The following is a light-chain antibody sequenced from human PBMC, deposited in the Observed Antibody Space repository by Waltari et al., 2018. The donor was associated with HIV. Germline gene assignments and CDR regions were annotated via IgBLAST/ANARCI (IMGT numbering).Light chain of an antibody. CDR1: QSVLYISNNQNY. CDR2: WAS. CDR3: QQYFVTPFT. Sequence: DIVLTQSPDSLPVSLGERATINYKSSQSVLYISNNQNYLAWYQQKPGQPPKLLIYWASTRESGVPDRFSGSGSGTDFTLTISSLQAEDVAVYYCQQYFVTPFTFGGGTKIQIK. V-gene: IGKV4-1*01. J-gene: IGKJ4*01.